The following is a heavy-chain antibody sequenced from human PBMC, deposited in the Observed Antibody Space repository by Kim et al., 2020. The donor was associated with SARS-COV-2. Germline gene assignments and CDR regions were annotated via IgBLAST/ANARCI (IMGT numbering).Heavy chain of an antibody. CDR3: ARHIFRAGYAGPELPD. J-gene: IGHJ1*01. Sequence: SETLSLTCTVSGGSISSYYWSWIRQPPGKGLEWIGYINYLENNYNPSLKSRLTLSLDMSKNEFSLKLRSVTAADTAVYYCARHIFRAGYAGPELPDWGQG. CDR2: INYLEN. CDR1: GGSISSYY. D-gene: IGHD5-12*01. V-gene: IGHV4-59*08.